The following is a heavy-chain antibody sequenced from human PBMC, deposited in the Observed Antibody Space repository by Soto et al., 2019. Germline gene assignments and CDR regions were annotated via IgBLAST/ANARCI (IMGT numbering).Heavy chain of an antibody. CDR3: ARLRYVYDFWSGDV. Sequence: GESLKISCKGSGYRFTTDWIGWVRQMPGKGLEWMGRIDPSDSYTNYSPSFQGHVTISADKSIITAYLQWSSLKASDTALYYCARLRYVYDFWSGDVWGQGTTVTVSS. D-gene: IGHD3-3*01. V-gene: IGHV5-10-1*01. J-gene: IGHJ6*02. CDR2: IDPSDSYT. CDR1: GYRFTTDW.